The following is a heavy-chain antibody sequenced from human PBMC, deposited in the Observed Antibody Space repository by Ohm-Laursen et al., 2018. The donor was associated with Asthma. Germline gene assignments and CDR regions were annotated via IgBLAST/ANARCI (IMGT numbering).Heavy chain of an antibody. V-gene: IGHV1-2*06. CDR2: INPNSGGA. CDR3: ARPAVATIDFDY. Sequence: ASVKVSCKASGYTFTDYYMHWVRQAPGQGLEWMGRINPNSGGATYAQKFQGRVSMTRATSISTAYMGLSRLRSDDTAVYYCARPAVATIDFDYWGQGTLVTVSS. J-gene: IGHJ4*02. CDR1: GYTFTDYY. D-gene: IGHD5-24*01.